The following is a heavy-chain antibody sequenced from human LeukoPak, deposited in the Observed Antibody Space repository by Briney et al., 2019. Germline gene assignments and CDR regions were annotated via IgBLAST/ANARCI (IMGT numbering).Heavy chain of an antibody. CDR1: GFTFSSSG. J-gene: IGHJ4*02. Sequence: GGSLTLSCVAPGFTFSSSGINWVRQAPGKGLEWVSSIASNNFIYYADSVKGRFTISKDNVKNSVDLQMNSLRREDTAIYYCARDRGSGSFESEYYFDSWGQGTLVTVSS. CDR2: IASNNFI. V-gene: IGHV3-21*04. D-gene: IGHD1-26*01. CDR3: ARDRGSGSFESEYYFDS.